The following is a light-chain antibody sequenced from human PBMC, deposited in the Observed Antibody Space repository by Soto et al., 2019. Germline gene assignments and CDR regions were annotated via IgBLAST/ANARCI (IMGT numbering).Light chain of an antibody. V-gene: IGLV2-14*03. CDR2: DVR. J-gene: IGLJ3*02. CDR3: SAYTARSTLV. Sequence: QSALTQPASVSGSAGQSITIPCSGTMRDVGAYNLVSWYQQHPGTAPKLIIYDVRNRPSGISSRFSGSRSGNTASLTISGLQSEDEGDYYCSAYTARSTLVFGGGTKLTVL. CDR1: MRDVGAYNL.